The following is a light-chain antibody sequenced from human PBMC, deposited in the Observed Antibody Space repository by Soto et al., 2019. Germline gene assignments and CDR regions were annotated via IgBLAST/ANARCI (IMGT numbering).Light chain of an antibody. Sequence: IQMTQSPSSLSASVGDRVTITCRASQSISSYLNWYQQKPGKAPKLLIYAASSLQSGVPSRFSGSGSGTDFTLTISSLQPEDFATYYCQQSYSTPLTFCQGTKVDIK. V-gene: IGKV1-39*01. CDR1: QSISSY. CDR2: AAS. J-gene: IGKJ1*01. CDR3: QQSYSTPLT.